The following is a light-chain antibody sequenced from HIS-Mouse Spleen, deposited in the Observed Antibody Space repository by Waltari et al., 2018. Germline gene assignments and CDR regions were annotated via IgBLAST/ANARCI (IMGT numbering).Light chain of an antibody. CDR2: EDS. CDR3: YSTDSSGNHRV. CDR1: ALPTKY. V-gene: IGLV3-10*01. J-gene: IGLJ2*01. Sequence: SYVLTQPPSVSVAPGQTARITCSGDALPTKYAYWYQQKSGQAPVLVIYEDSKRPSGIPERFSGSSSGTMATLTISGAQVEDEADYYCYSTDSSGNHRVFGGGTKLTVL.